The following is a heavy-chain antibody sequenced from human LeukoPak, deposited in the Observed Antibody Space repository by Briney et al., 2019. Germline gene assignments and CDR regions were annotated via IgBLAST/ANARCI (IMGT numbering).Heavy chain of an antibody. J-gene: IGHJ4*02. Sequence: GGSLRLSCAASGFTFSDYYMSWIRQAPGKGLERVSYISSSGSTIYYADSVKGRFTISGDNAKNSLYLQMNSLRAEDTAVYYCARQYYDSSGSDFDYWGQGTLVTVSS. D-gene: IGHD3-22*01. CDR1: GFTFSDYY. CDR2: ISSSGSTI. CDR3: ARQYYDSSGSDFDY. V-gene: IGHV3-11*01.